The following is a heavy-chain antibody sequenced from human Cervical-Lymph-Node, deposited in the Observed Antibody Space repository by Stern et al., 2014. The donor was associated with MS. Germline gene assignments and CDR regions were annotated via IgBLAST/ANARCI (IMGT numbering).Heavy chain of an antibody. CDR2: INPIFGTT. D-gene: IGHD5-12*01. V-gene: IGHV1-69*01. Sequence: QVQLVQSGAEVKRPGSSVKVSCKASGDTFSSYALGWVRQAPGQGLEWLGGINPIFGTTNYAQKFQGRVTMTADESTNTGYMEMTNLTSDDTAVYFCANRGGGYTVHFDYWGQGTLITVTS. J-gene: IGHJ4*02. CDR1: GDTFSSYA. CDR3: ANRGGGYTVHFDY.